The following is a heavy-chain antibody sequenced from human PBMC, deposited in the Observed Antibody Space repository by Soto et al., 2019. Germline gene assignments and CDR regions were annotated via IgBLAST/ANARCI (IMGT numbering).Heavy chain of an antibody. CDR3: ARDWFGIDY. Sequence: QVQLVQSGAEVKKPGASVKVSCKASGYTFTSYGISWVRQAPGQGLEWMGWINPYNGNTNYAQKLQGRVTMTTDTSTNTADMELRSLRSYDTAVYYCARDWFGIDYWGQGTLVTVSS. CDR2: INPYNGNT. CDR1: GYTFTSYG. D-gene: IGHD3-16*01. V-gene: IGHV1-18*01. J-gene: IGHJ4*02.